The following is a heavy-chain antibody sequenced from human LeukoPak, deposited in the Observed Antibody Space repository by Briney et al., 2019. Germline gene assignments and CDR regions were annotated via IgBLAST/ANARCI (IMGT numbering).Heavy chain of an antibody. CDR3: TKDLSSGSYGDDAFDI. Sequence: GSLRLLFAAPGFTLSRYALRWGRPAPGEGVGGGFAFNGSGGGTYYADSVKGRFTISRDNSKNTLYLQMNSLRAEDTAVYYCTKDLSSGSYGDDAFDIWGQGTMVTVSS. V-gene: IGHV3-23*01. J-gene: IGHJ3*02. D-gene: IGHD1-26*01. CDR1: GFTLSRYA. CDR2: FNGSGGGT.